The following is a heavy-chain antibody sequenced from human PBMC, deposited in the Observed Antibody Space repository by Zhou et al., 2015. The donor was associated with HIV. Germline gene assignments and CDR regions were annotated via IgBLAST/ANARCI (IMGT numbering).Heavy chain of an antibody. D-gene: IGHD3-3*01. V-gene: IGHV1-69*01. CDR1: GGTFSTYA. CDR3: ARHYDFWSGYYKNWFDP. J-gene: IGHJ5*02. CDR2: IIPIFGTA. Sequence: QVQLVQSGAEVKKPGSSVKVSCRASGGTFSTYAISWVRQAPGQGLEWMGGIIPIFGTANYAQKFQGRVTITADESTSTAYMELSSLRSEDTAVYYCARHYDFWSGYYKNWFDPWGQGTQVTVSS.